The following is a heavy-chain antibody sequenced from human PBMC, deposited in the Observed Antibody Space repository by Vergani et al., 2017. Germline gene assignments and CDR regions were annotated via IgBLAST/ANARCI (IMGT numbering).Heavy chain of an antibody. Sequence: QLQLQESGPGLVKPSETLSLTCTVSGGSISSGGYSWSWIRQPPGKGLEWIGYIYHSGSTYYNPSLKSRVTISVDRSKNQFSLKLSSVTAADTAVYYCASARDDQVVPAHFDYWGQGTLVTVSS. CDR2: IYHSGST. CDR1: GGSISSGGYS. D-gene: IGHD2-2*01. CDR3: ASARDDQVVPAHFDY. J-gene: IGHJ4*02. V-gene: IGHV4-30-2*01.